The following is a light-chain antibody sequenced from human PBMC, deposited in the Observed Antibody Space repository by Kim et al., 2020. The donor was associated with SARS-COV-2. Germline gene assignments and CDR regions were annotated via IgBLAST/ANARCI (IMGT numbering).Light chain of an antibody. CDR3: AAWDDSLSGPVV. CDR2: RNN. CDR1: SSNIGSNY. Sequence: RVTISCSGSSSNIGSNYVYWYQQLPGTAPKLLIYRNNRRPSGVPDRFSGSKSGTSASLAISGLRSEDEADYYCAAWDDSLSGPVVFGGGTQLTVL. V-gene: IGLV1-47*01. J-gene: IGLJ2*01.